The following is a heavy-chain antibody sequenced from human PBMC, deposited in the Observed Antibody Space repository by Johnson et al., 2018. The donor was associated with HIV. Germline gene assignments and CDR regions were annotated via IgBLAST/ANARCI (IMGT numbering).Heavy chain of an antibody. CDR1: GFTFSSYG. CDR3: ARDRARDAFDV. V-gene: IGHV3-30*03. J-gene: IGHJ3*01. Sequence: QVQLVESGGGVVQPGRSLRLSCVASGFTFSSYGMHWVRQAPGKGLEWVAVISYDGSNKYCADSVKGRFTISRDNSKNTLYLQMDSLRAEDTAVYYCARDRARDAFDVWGQGTMVTVSS. CDR2: ISYDGSNK.